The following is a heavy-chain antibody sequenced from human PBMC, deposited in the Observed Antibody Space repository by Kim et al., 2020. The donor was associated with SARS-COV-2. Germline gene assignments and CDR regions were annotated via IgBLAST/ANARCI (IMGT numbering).Heavy chain of an antibody. CDR2: IYYSGST. CDR1: GGARSRGGYY. CDR3: ARYDGGWVPAGIIGPYYFDY. V-gene: IGHV4-31*03. D-gene: IGHD2-2*01. J-gene: IGHJ4*02. Sequence: SETLSLTCTVSGGARSRGGYYWSWIRQHPGKGLEWIGYIYYSGSTYYNPSLKSRVTISVDTSKNQFSLKLSSVTAADTAVYYCARYDGGWVPAGIIGPYYFDYWGQGTLVTVSS.